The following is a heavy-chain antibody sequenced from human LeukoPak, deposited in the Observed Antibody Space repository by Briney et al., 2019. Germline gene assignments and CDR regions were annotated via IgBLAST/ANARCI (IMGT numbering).Heavy chain of an antibody. V-gene: IGHV1-69*08. CDR3: PKFSLRGSQSNWFDP. D-gene: IGHD1-26*01. CDR1: GGTFRSHI. Sequence: SVKVSCKTFGGTFRSHIFSWVRQAPGQGLEWMGKITPIIDSAKYSQKFRDRLTITGDSSTGTAFMELSSLTPEDTALYYCPKFSLRGSQSNWFDPWGQGTLVIVSS. CDR2: ITPIIDSA. J-gene: IGHJ5*02.